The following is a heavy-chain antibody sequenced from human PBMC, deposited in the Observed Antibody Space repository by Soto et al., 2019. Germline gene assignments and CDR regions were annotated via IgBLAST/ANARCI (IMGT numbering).Heavy chain of an antibody. Sequence: GTLSLTRTVSGGSISDETYYWGWIRQPPGKGLEWIGSIYYSGTSSYNPSLESRVTMSVDTSKKQLSLRLRSVTATDTAVYYGAGLHCTSPDCVPLGARGQGTMVTDSS. CDR2: IYYSGTS. D-gene: IGHD2-8*01. CDR3: AGLHCTSPDCVPLGA. J-gene: IGHJ4*01. CDR1: GGSISDETYY. V-gene: IGHV4-39*01.